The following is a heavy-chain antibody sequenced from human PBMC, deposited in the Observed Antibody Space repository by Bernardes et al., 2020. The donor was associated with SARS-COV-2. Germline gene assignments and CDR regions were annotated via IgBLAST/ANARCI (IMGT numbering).Heavy chain of an antibody. V-gene: IGHV5-51*01. J-gene: IGHJ6*02. Sequence: GESLKISCKGSGYSFTSYWIGWVRQMPGKGLEWMGIIYPGDSDTRYSPSFQGQVTISADKSISTAYLQWSSLKASDTAMYYCARHGVETMVRGVINADYYYDMDVWGQGTTVTVSS. D-gene: IGHD3-10*01. CDR1: GYSFTSYW. CDR2: IYPGDSDT. CDR3: ARHGVETMVRGVINADYYYDMDV.